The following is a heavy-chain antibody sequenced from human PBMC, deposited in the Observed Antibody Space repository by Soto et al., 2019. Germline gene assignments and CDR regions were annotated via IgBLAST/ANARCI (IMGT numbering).Heavy chain of an antibody. CDR1: GFTFSSYW. D-gene: IGHD6-13*01. CDR2: IKQDGSEK. J-gene: IGHJ4*02. V-gene: IGHV3-7*01. Sequence: GGSLRLSCAASGFTFSSYWMSWVRQAPGKGLEWVANIKQDGSEKYYVDSVKGRFTISRDNAKNSLYLQMNSLRAEDTAVYYCARGRVPGYSAAAVLSSWGQGTLVTVSS. CDR3: ARGRVPGYSAAAVLSS.